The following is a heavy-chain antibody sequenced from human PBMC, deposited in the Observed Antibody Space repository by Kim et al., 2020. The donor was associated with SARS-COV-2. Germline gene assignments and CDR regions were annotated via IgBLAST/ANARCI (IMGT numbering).Heavy chain of an antibody. V-gene: IGHV1-2*06. J-gene: IGHJ4*02. D-gene: IGHD1-26*01. CDR2: IFPNSGGT. CDR3: AREESSSGNFDF. Sequence: ASVKVSCKASGYSFGGYYIHWVRQAPGQGLEWMGRIFPNSGGTSYAQKFQGRVTMTRDTSISTAHMELSRLRTDDTAMYYCAREESSSGNFDFWGQGTLVTVSS. CDR1: GYSFGGYY.